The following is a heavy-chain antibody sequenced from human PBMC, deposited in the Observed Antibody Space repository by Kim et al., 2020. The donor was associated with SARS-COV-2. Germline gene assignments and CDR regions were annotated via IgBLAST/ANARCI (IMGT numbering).Heavy chain of an antibody. V-gene: IGHV4-59*01. Sequence: SETLSLTCTVSGGSISSYYWSWIRQPPGKGLEWIGYIYYSGSTNYNPSLKSRVTISVDTSKNQFSLKLSSVTAADTSVYYCPRSYYYGSGSLGPWGQGTLVTVSS. CDR3: PRSYYYGSGSLGP. CDR1: GGSISSYY. D-gene: IGHD3-10*01. CDR2: IYYSGST. J-gene: IGHJ5*02.